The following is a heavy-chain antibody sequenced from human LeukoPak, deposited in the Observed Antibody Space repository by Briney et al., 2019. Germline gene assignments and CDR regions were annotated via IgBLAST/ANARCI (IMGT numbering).Heavy chain of an antibody. CDR2: IYYSGST. CDR1: GVTISSYH. Sequence: SETLSLTCTVSGVTISSYHWSWLRQPPGKGLEWIGYIYYSGSTNYHPALKSRVTISVDTSKHQFSLKLGSVTAADTAVYYCARGRRYDYWGQGPLVTVSS. V-gene: IGHV4-59*01. CDR3: ARGRRYDY. J-gene: IGHJ4*02.